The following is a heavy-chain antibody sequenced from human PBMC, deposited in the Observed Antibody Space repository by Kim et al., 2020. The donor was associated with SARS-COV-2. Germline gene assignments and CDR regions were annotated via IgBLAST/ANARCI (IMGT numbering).Heavy chain of an antibody. Sequence: ASVKVSCKASGYTFTSYGISWVRQAPGQGLEWMGWISAYNGNTNYAQKLQGRVTMTTDTSTSTAYMELRSLRSDDTAVYYCARGVVVVPAASLGHYYYYGMDVWGQGTTVTVSS. CDR1: GYTFTSYG. V-gene: IGHV1-18*04. D-gene: IGHD2-2*01. CDR2: ISAYNGNT. J-gene: IGHJ6*02. CDR3: ARGVVVVPAASLGHYYYYGMDV.